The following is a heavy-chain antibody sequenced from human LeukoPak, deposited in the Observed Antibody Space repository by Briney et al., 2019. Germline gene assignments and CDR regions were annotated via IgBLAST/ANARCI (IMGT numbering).Heavy chain of an antibody. D-gene: IGHD5-18*01. Sequence: KASETLSLTCTVSGGSINSYYWSWIRQPPGKGLECIGYIHYTGSTNYNPSLKSRVTISVDTSKSQFSLKLSSVTAADTAVYYCARDGGYTHNAFDIWGQGTMVTVSS. CDR1: GGSINSYY. CDR2: IHYTGST. V-gene: IGHV4-59*01. CDR3: ARDGGYTHNAFDI. J-gene: IGHJ3*02.